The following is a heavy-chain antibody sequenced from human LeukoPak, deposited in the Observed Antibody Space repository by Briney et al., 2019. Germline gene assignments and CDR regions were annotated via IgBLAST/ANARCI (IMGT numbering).Heavy chain of an antibody. CDR1: GYTLTELS. D-gene: IGHD2-2*02. V-gene: IGHV1-24*01. Sequence: ASVKVSCKVSGYTLTELSMHWVRQAPGKGLEWMGGFDPEDGETIYAQKFQGRVTMTEDTSTDTAYMELSSLRSEDTAVYCCATDVFAVVPAAIYYYRWGQGTLVTVSS. CDR2: FDPEDGET. J-gene: IGHJ4*02. CDR3: ATDVFAVVPAAIYYYR.